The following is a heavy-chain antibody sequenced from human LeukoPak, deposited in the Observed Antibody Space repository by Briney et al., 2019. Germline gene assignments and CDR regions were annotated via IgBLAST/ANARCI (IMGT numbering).Heavy chain of an antibody. Sequence: SGTLSLTCTVSGGSISSSNWWSWVRQPPGKGLEWIGQIYHTGSTNYNPSLESRVTMSVDKSKNQFSLSLNSVTAADTAVYFCARGIAAPDNYWGQGTLVTVSS. CDR1: GGSISSSNW. CDR3: ARGIAAPDNY. J-gene: IGHJ4*02. V-gene: IGHV4-4*02. CDR2: IYHTGST. D-gene: IGHD6-13*01.